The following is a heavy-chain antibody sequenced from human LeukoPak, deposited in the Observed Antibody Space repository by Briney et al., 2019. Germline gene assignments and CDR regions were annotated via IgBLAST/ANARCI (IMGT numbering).Heavy chain of an antibody. CDR1: GFTFSSYS. CDR3: ARVGYCSGGSCYSPVDY. CDR2: SSSSSSYI. D-gene: IGHD2-15*01. V-gene: IGHV3-21*01. Sequence: GGSLRLSCAASGFTFSSYSMNWVRQAPGKGLEWVSSSSSSSSYIYYADSVKGRFTISRGNAKNSLYLQMNSLRAEDTAVYYCARVGYCSGGSCYSPVDYWGQGTLVTVSS. J-gene: IGHJ4*02.